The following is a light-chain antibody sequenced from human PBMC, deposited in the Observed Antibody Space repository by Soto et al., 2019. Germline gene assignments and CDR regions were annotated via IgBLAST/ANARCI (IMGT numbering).Light chain of an antibody. CDR1: QSVSNN. Sequence: EIVMTQSPATLSVSPGERATLSCRASQSVSNNLAWYQQKPGQAPRLLIYGASTRATGIPDRFSGSGSGTEFTLTISSLQSEDFAVYYCQQYNNWPPSTFGQGTRLEIK. CDR3: QQYNNWPPST. V-gene: IGKV3-15*01. CDR2: GAS. J-gene: IGKJ5*01.